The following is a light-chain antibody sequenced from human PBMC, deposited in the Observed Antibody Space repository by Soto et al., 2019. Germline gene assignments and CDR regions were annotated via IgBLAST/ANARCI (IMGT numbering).Light chain of an antibody. Sequence: IQVPQPASAVSASVGEGVTFSCRTSQGFGSPLAWYQQTPGKPPRLLIYDGSTLQSGVPTRFSGSGSGTNFTLTISSLQPEDFATYYCQHFYDYPHYFGPGTKVDIK. CDR2: DGS. J-gene: IGKJ3*01. CDR1: QGFGSP. V-gene: IGKV1D-13*01. CDR3: QHFYDYPHY.